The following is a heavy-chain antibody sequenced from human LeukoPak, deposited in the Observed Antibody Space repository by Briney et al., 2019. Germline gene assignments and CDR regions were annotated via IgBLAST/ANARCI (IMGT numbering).Heavy chain of an antibody. D-gene: IGHD2/OR15-2a*01. Sequence: ASVKVSCKVSGYTLTELSMHWVRQAPGKGLEWMGRFDPEDGETIYAQKFQGRVTMTEDTSTGTAYMELSSLRSEDTAVYYCATDPPTLWARPTHTPKDWYLDLWGRGTLVTVSS. CDR3: ATDPPTLWARPTHTPKDWYLDL. CDR1: GYTLTELS. J-gene: IGHJ2*01. CDR2: FDPEDGET. V-gene: IGHV1-24*01.